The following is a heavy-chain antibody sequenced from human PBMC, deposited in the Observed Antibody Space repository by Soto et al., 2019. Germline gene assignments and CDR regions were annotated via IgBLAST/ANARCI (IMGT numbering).Heavy chain of an antibody. J-gene: IGHJ3*01. Sequence: GGSLRLSCAASGFTFSDYAIHWVRQAPGEGLEWVAVISNDGTNKFYADSVKGRFTISRDNAKNTVSLQMNSLRVEDTGVYFCARGDRGAFDLWGQGTMVTVSS. D-gene: IGHD2-21*02. V-gene: IGHV3-30*04. CDR1: GFTFSDYA. CDR2: ISNDGTNK. CDR3: ARGDRGAFDL.